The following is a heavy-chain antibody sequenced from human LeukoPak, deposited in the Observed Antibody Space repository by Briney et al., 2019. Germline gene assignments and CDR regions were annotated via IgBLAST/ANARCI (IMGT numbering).Heavy chain of an antibody. V-gene: IGHV1-2*02. CDR2: INPNSGGT. Sequence: GASVKVSCKASGYTFTGYYMHWVRQAPGQGLEWMGWINPNSGGTNYAQKFQGRVTMTRDTSISTAYMELSRLRSDDTAVYYCARAPVVVPAAKVYWFDPWGQGTLVTVSS. CDR1: GYTFTGYY. CDR3: ARAPVVVPAAKVYWFDP. D-gene: IGHD2-2*01. J-gene: IGHJ5*02.